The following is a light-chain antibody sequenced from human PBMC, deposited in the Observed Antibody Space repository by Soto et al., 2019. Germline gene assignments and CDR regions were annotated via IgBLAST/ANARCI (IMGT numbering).Light chain of an antibody. V-gene: IGKV3-15*01. CDR3: QQHNVWPAT. CDR1: QTISTY. J-gene: IGKJ1*01. Sequence: EIVMTQSPATLSVSPVERATLSCRVSQTISTYLAWYQQKPGQAPRLLIYEASTRATGVPARFSGSGSGTEFTLTISSLQSEDFAVYYCQQHNVWPATFGQGTKVDI. CDR2: EAS.